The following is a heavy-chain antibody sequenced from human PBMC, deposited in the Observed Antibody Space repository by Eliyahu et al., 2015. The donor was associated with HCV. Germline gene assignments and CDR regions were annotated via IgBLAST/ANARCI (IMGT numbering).Heavy chain of an antibody. CDR2: ISGSGGST. CDR1: GFTFSSYA. D-gene: IGHD3-3*01. J-gene: IGHJ4*02. Sequence: EVQLLESGGGLVQPGGSLRLSCAASGFTFSSYAMSWVRQAPGKGLGWVSAISGSGGSTYYADSVKGRFTISRDNSKNTLYLQMNSLRAEDTAVYYCAKRPNDFWSGYYGQADYWGQGTLVTVSS. V-gene: IGHV3-23*01. CDR3: AKRPNDFWSGYYGQADY.